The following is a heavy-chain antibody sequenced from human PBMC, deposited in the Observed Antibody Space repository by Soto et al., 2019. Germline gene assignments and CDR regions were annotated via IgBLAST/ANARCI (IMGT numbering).Heavy chain of an antibody. CDR3: ARDATYAMDV. V-gene: IGHV3-74*01. Sequence: GGSLRLSCAASGFTFSSYWIHRVRQPPGKGLVWVSRINSDGSSTTYADSVKGRFTISRDVAKNTLYLQMNSLRAEDTAVYYCARDATYAMDVWGNGTTVTVSS. CDR1: GFTFSSYW. CDR2: INSDGSST. J-gene: IGHJ6*01.